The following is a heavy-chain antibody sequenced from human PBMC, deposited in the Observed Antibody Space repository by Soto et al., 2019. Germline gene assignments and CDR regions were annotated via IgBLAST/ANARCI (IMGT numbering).Heavy chain of an antibody. Sequence: QVQLVQSGAEVKKPGSSVKVSCKASGGTFSSYAISWVRQAPGQGLEWMGGIIPIFGTANYAQKFQGRVTITADESTSTAGMELSSLGSGDTAVYYCARDSVAYYYGMDVWGQGTTVTVSS. CDR3: ARDSVAYYYGMDV. D-gene: IGHD3-10*01. J-gene: IGHJ6*02. V-gene: IGHV1-69*01. CDR2: IIPIFGTA. CDR1: GGTFSSYA.